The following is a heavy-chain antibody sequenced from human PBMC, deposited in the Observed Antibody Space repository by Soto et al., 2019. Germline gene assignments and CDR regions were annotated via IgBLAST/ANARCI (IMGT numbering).Heavy chain of an antibody. D-gene: IGHD3-10*01. CDR2: IHGSGAIT. J-gene: IGHJ2*01. CDR3: AKDKGPGSYTSCCFDV. V-gene: IGHV3-23*01. CDR1: GLTFSRFA. Sequence: EVQVLQSGGGLVQPGGSLRLSCAASGLTFSRFAMSWVRQAPGKGLEWVATIHGSGAITNYADSVRGRFTISRDNSKDTMYLQLNTLRVEDTAVYYCAKDKGPGSYTSCCFDVWGRGTLVTVSS.